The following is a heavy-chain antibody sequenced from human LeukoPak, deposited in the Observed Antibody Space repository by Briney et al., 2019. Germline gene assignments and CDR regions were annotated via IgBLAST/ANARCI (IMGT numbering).Heavy chain of an antibody. CDR1: GGSISSAPYY. CDR3: ATSPGRVDTATYNWFDP. Sequence: PSETLSLTCTVSGGSISSAPYYWSWIRQPPGKGLEWIGEINHSGSTNYNPSLKSRVTISVDTSKNQFSLKLSPVTAADTAVYYCATSPGRVDTATYNWFDPWGQGTLVTVSS. V-gene: IGHV4-34*01. CDR2: INHSGST. J-gene: IGHJ5*02. D-gene: IGHD5-18*01.